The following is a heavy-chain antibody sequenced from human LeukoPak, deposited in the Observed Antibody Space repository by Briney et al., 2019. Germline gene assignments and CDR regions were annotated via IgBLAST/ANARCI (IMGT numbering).Heavy chain of an antibody. CDR3: ARPVGATNYYHYMDV. CDR1: GGSISSGDYY. CDR2: IYYSGST. Sequence: SETLSLTCTVSGGSISSGDYYWSWIRQPPGKGLEWIGYIYYSGSTYYNPSLKSRVAISEDTSKNQFSLKLSSVTAADTAVYYCARPVGATNYYHYMDVWGTGTTVTVSS. D-gene: IGHD1-26*01. V-gene: IGHV4-30-4*01. J-gene: IGHJ6*03.